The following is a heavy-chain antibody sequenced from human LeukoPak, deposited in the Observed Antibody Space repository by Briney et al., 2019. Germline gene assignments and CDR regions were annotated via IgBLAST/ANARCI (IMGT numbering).Heavy chain of an antibody. CDR1: GFSVSSNY. CDR3: ARDRSRKYYYYGMDV. D-gene: IGHD6-13*01. V-gene: IGHV3-66*01. CDR2: IYSDGST. Sequence: GGSLRLSCAASGFSVSSNYMSWVRQAPGKGLEWVSVIYSDGSTYYADSVKDRFTISRDNSKNTLYLQMNSLRAEDTAVYYCARDRSRKYYYYGMDVWGQGTTVTVSS. J-gene: IGHJ6*02.